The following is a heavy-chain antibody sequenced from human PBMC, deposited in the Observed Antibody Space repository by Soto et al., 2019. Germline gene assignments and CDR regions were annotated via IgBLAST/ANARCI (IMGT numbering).Heavy chain of an antibody. V-gene: IGHV4-31*03. CDR1: GGSISSGGYY. CDR2: IYYSGST. D-gene: IGHD6-19*01. J-gene: IGHJ4*02. CDR3: ASTAAGSIAVAGYYFDY. Sequence: SETLSLTCTVSGGSISSGGYYWSWIRQHPGKGLEWIGYIYYSGSTYYNPSLKSRVTISVDTSKNQFSLKLSSVTAADTAVYYCASTAAGSIAVAGYYFDYWGQGTLVT.